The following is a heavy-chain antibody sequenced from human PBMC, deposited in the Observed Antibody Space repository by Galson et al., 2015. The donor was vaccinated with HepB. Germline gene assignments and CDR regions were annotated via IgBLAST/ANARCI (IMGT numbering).Heavy chain of an antibody. V-gene: IGHV1-46*01. CDR3: ARDRGRDGYPAWYFDL. CDR1: GYTFTSYY. CDR2: INPSGGST. J-gene: IGHJ2*01. D-gene: IGHD5-24*01. Sequence: SVKVSCKASGYTFTSYYMHWVRQAPGQGLEWMGIINPSGGSTSYAQKFQGRVTMTRDTSTSTVYMELSNLRSEDTAVYYCARDRGRDGYPAWYFDLWGRGTLVTVSS.